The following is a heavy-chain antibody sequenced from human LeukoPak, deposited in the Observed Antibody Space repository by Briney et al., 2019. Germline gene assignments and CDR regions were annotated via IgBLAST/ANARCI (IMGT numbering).Heavy chain of an antibody. V-gene: IGHV3-11*01. Sequence: PGGSLRLSCAASGLTFSDYYMSWIRQAPGKGLEWVSYISSSGSTIYYADSVKGRFTISRDNAKNSLYLQMNSLRAEDTAVYYCARDQQQLDRDFDYWGQGTLVTVSS. CDR2: ISSSGSTI. J-gene: IGHJ4*02. CDR1: GLTFSDYY. D-gene: IGHD6-13*01. CDR3: ARDQQQLDRDFDY.